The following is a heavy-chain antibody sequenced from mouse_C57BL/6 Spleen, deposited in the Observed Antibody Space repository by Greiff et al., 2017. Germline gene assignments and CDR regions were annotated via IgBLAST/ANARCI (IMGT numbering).Heavy chain of an antibody. CDR1: GYTFTSYW. D-gene: IGHD1-1*01. J-gene: IGHJ2*01. CDR3: ARDYGSRVPFYFHY. V-gene: IGHV1-64*01. CDR2: IHPNSGST. Sequence: VKLQQPGAELVKPGASVKLSCKASGYTFTSYWMHWVKQRPGQGLEWIGMIHPNSGSTNYNEKFKSKGTLTVDKSSSTAYMQLSSLTSEDSAFYYCARDYGSRVPFYFHYWGHSTTLTVSS.